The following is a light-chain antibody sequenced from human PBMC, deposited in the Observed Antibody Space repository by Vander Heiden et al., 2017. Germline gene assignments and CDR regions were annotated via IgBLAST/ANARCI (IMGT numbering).Light chain of an antibody. Sequence: EIVLTQSPGTLSLSPGERAALSCRASHSIIGTYLAWYQQKPGQAPRLLIYDSSSRATGIPDRFSGSVSGTDFTLTISRLEPEEFAVYYCQQYGSTAYTFGQGTKLEIK. J-gene: IGKJ2*01. V-gene: IGKV3-20*01. CDR3: QQYGSTAYT. CDR2: DSS. CDR1: HSIIGTY.